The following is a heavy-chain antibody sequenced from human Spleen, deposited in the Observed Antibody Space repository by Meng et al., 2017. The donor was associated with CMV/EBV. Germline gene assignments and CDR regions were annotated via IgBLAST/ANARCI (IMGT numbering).Heavy chain of an antibody. Sequence: KTSCYTFINYGVSWVRQAPGQGLEYMGWVSAYNGNTNVAQKLQGRVTMTTDTSTSTAYMELRSLRSDDTSVYSCARAAGSSWYEPFDYWGQGTLVTVSS. J-gene: IGHJ4*02. CDR3: ARAAGSSWYEPFDY. CDR1: CYTFINYG. CDR2: VSAYNGNT. V-gene: IGHV1-18*01. D-gene: IGHD6-13*01.